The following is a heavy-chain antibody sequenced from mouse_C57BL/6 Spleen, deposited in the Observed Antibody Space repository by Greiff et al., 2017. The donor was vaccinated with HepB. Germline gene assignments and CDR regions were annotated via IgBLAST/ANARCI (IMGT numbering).Heavy chain of an antibody. J-gene: IGHJ2*01. D-gene: IGHD4-1*01. Sequence: VQLKQSGPELVKPGASVKISCKASGYTFTDYYMNWVKQSHGKSLEWIGDINPNNGGTSYNQKFKGKATLTVDKSSSTAYMELRSLTSEDSAVYYCARSRETGTGYWGQGTTLTVSS. CDR3: ARSRETGTGY. CDR2: INPNNGGT. CDR1: GYTFTDYY. V-gene: IGHV1-26*01.